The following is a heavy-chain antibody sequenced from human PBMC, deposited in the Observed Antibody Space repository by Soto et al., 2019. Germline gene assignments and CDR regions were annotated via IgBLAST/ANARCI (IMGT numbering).Heavy chain of an antibody. D-gene: IGHD6-6*01. CDR2: MNPNSGNT. CDR3: ARSIAARRGGYYYYYGMDV. J-gene: IGHJ6*02. V-gene: IGHV1-8*01. CDR1: GYTFTSYD. Sequence: ASVKVSCKASGYTFTSYDINWVRQATGQGLEWMGWMNPNSGNTGYAQKFQGRVTMTRNTSISTAYMELSSLRPEDTAVYYCARSIAARRGGYYYYYGMDVWGQGTTVTVSS.